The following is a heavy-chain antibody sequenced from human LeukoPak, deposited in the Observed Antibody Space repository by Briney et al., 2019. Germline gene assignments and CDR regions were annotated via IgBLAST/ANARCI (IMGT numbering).Heavy chain of an antibody. J-gene: IGHJ6*02. CDR1: GSTFSDYY. CDR3: ARADTHYDFWSGYSTYGIDV. V-gene: IGHV3-11*01. D-gene: IGHD3-3*01. Sequence: GGSLRLSCAASGSTFSDYYMSWIRQAPGKGLEWVSYISSSGSTIYYADSVKGRFTISRDNAKNSLYLQMNSLRAEDTAVYYCARADTHYDFWSGYSTYGIDVWGQGTTVTVSS. CDR2: ISSSGSTI.